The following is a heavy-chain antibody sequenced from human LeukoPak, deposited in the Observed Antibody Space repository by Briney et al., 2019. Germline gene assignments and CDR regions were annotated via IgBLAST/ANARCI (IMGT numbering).Heavy chain of an antibody. V-gene: IGHV1-46*01. J-gene: IGHJ4*02. CDR1: GYTFTSYY. D-gene: IGHD5-24*01. Sequence: ASVKVSCKASGYTFTSYYIYWVRQAPGQGLEWMGIIIPSGGSTNYPPKFQGRITVTRDTSTSIVYMELSRLRSEDTAMYYCVREFRGGAFDFWGQGTLVTVSS. CDR3: VREFRGGAFDF. CDR2: IIPSGGST.